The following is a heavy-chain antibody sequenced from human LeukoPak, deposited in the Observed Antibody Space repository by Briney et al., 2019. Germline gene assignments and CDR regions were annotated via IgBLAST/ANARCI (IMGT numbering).Heavy chain of an antibody. V-gene: IGHV1-69*04. CDR3: ARESYSGNPYFDY. CDR1: GGTFSSYT. CDR2: IIPILGIA. Sequence: GASVKVSCKASGGTFSSYTFSWVRQPPGQGLEWMGRIIPILGIANYAQKFQGRVTITADKSTSTAYMELSSLRSEDTAMYYCARESYSGNPYFDYWGQGTLVTVSS. D-gene: IGHD4-23*01. J-gene: IGHJ4*02.